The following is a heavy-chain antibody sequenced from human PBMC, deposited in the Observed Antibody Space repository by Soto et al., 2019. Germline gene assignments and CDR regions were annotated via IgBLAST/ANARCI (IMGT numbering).Heavy chain of an antibody. V-gene: IGHV3-23*01. D-gene: IGHD6-19*01. CDR3: AKDVESGWYEAFDY. CDR2: IRSFDYRT. CDR1: GFAFSQYG. J-gene: IGHJ4*02. Sequence: GGSLRLSCTASGFAFSQYGMSWVRQAPGKGLEWVSGIRSFDYRTNYADSVKGRFTISRDNSKSTLSLQMNSLRAEDTAVYYCAKDVESGWYEAFDYWGPGTLVTVSS.